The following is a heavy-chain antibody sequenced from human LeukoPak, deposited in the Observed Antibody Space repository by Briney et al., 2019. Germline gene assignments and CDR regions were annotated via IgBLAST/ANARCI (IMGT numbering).Heavy chain of an antibody. D-gene: IGHD6-13*01. CDR2: TSVYNSNT. CDR1: GYTFISYV. CDR3: ARDMVGLAADGNWFDP. J-gene: IGHJ5*02. V-gene: IGHV1-18*01. Sequence: ASVKVSCKASGYTFISYVISWVRQAPGQGREWMGWTSVYNSNTNSAQKLQGRVTMTTDISTSTDYMELRSLRSDDTAVYYCARDMVGLAADGNWFDPWGQGTLVTVSS.